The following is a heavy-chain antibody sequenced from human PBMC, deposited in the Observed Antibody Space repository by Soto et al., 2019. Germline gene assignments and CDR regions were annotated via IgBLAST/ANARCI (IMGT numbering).Heavy chain of an antibody. V-gene: IGHV3-33*01. Sequence: GGSLRLSCAASGFTFSSYGMHWVRQAPCKGLECVAVIWYDGSNKYYADSVKGRFTISRDNSKNTLYLQMNSLRAEDTAVYYCARDQIPELIWFGEGGMDVWGQGTTVSVSS. D-gene: IGHD3-10*01. J-gene: IGHJ6*02. CDR1: GFTFSSYG. CDR3: ARDQIPELIWFGEGGMDV. CDR2: IWYDGSNK.